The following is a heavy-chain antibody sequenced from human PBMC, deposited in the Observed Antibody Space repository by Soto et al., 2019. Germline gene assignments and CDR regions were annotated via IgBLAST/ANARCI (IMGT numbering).Heavy chain of an antibody. CDR1: GYTFTSYA. CDR3: ARDRGIAARVGYYYGMDV. Sequence: GASVKVSCKASGYTFTSYAMHWVRQAPGQRLEWMGWINAGNGNTKYSQKFQGRVTITRDTSASTAYMELSSLRSEDTAVYYCARDRGIAARVGYYYGMDVWGQGTTVTVSS. CDR2: INAGNGNT. J-gene: IGHJ6*02. D-gene: IGHD6-6*01. V-gene: IGHV1-3*01.